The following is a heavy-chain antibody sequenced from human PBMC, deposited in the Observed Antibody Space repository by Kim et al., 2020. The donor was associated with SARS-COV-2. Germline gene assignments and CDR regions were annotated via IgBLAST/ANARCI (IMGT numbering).Heavy chain of an antibody. CDR3: ATAYAYSYGYYFDY. Sequence: ASVKVSCKVSGYTLTELSMHWVRQAPGKGLEGMGGFDPEDGETTYAQKFQGRVTMTEDTSTDTAYMELSSLRSADTAVYYCATAYAYSYGYYFDYWGQGTLVTVSS. CDR2: FDPEDGET. D-gene: IGHD5-18*01. J-gene: IGHJ4*02. CDR1: GYTLTELS. V-gene: IGHV1-24*01.